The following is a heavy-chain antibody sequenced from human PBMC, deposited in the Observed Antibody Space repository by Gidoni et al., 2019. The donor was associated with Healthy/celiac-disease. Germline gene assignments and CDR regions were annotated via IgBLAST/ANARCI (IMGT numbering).Heavy chain of an antibody. J-gene: IGHJ5*02. D-gene: IGHD4-4*01. CDR2: IKSKTDGGTT. CDR1: GFPFSHAW. Sequence: EVQLVESGGGLVKPGGSLRLSCAASGFPFSHAWMSWVRQAPGKGLEWVGRIKSKTDGGTTDYAAPVKGRFTISRDDSKNTLYLQMNSLKTEDTAVYYCTTVQGLQYSNGFDPWGQGTLVTVSS. CDR3: TTVQGLQYSNGFDP. V-gene: IGHV3-15*01.